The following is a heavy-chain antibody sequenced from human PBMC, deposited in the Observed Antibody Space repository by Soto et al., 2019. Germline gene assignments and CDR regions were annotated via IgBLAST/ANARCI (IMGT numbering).Heavy chain of an antibody. CDR2: ISGGGSSV. CDR1: GFRFRSFA. D-gene: IGHD4-4*01. Sequence: GGSLRLSCAASGFRFRSFAMSWVRQAPGKGLEWVSNISGGGSSVYYADSVRGRFTTSRDNSESTLFLQMSSLRADDTAVYFCAKEVVEVISNYYFDSWGQGTLVTVSS. V-gene: IGHV3-23*01. J-gene: IGHJ4*02. CDR3: AKEVVEVISNYYFDS.